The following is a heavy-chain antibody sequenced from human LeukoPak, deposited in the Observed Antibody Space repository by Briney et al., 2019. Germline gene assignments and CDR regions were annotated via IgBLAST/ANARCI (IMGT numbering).Heavy chain of an antibody. V-gene: IGHV3-30*04. Sequence: GGSLRLSCAASEFTFSSYEMNWVRQAPGKGLEWVAVISYDGSNKYYADSVKGRFTISRDNAKNSLFLQMNSLRAEDTAVYYCARVLRYCSGGNCYSGGLGYMDVWGKGTTVTISS. CDR1: EFTFSSYE. CDR3: ARVLRYCSGGNCYSGGLGYMDV. CDR2: ISYDGSNK. J-gene: IGHJ6*03. D-gene: IGHD2-15*01.